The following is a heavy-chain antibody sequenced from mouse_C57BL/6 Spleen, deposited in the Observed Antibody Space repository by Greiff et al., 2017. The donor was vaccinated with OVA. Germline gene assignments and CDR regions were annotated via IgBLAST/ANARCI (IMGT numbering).Heavy chain of an antibody. Sequence: QVQLQQPGAELVKPGASVKLSCKASGYTFTSYWVQWVKQRPGQGLEWIGEIDPSDSYTNYNQKFKGKATLTVDTYSSTAYMQLSSLTSEDSAVYYCARSGYGSSYWYFDVWGTGTTVTVSS. CDR3: ARSGYGSSYWYFDV. CDR2: IDPSDSYT. J-gene: IGHJ1*03. V-gene: IGHV1-50*01. CDR1: GYTFTSYW. D-gene: IGHD1-1*01.